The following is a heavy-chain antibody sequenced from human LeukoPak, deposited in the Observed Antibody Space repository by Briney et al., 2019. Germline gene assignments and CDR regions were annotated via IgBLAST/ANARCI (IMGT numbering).Heavy chain of an antibody. V-gene: IGHV1-8*03. CDR2: MNPNSGNT. D-gene: IGHD1-1*01. CDR3: ARDEEGTSYSPDY. CDR1: GYTFTSYD. Sequence: GASVKVSCKSSGYTFTSYDINWVRQATGQGLEWMGWMNPNSGNTGYAQKFQGRVTITRNTSISTAYMELSSLRSEDTAVYYCARDEEGTSYSPDYWGQGTLVTVSS. J-gene: IGHJ4*02.